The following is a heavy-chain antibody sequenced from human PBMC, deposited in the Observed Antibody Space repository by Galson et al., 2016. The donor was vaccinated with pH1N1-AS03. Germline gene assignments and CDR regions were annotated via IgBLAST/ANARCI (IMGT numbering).Heavy chain of an antibody. CDR1: GGTFSGYY. D-gene: IGHD2-21*01. CDR2: INYSGIT. Sequence: LSLTCASHGGTFSGYYWSWIRPTPGKGLEWIGEINYSGITNYNPSLKSRFTISVDWSKSQFSLHFGSVTAADAAVYYCAGSEGGVVCYRRTFNFWGQGTQVTVSS. V-gene: IGHV4-34*08. CDR3: AGSEGGVVCYRRTFNF. J-gene: IGHJ4*02.